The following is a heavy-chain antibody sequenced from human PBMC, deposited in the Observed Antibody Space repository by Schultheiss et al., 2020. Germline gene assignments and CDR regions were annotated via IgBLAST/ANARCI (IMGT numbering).Heavy chain of an antibody. CDR1: GGSISSYY. J-gene: IGHJ4*02. Sequence: SETLSLTCTVSGGSISSYYWSWIRQPPGKGLEWIGYIYYSGSTNYNPSLKSRVTISVDTSKNQFSLKLSSVTAADTAVYYCASFVWFGELYYWGQGTLVTGYS. V-gene: IGHV4-59*01. D-gene: IGHD3-10*01. CDR3: ASFVWFGELYY. CDR2: IYYSGST.